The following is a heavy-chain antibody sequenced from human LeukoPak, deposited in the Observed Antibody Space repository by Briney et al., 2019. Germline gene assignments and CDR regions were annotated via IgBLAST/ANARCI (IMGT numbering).Heavy chain of an antibody. CDR1: GGSISSGGSS. Sequence: PSQTLYLTCAVSGGSISSGGSSWSWIRQPPGKGLEWIGYIYDSGSTYYNPSLKSRVTISVDRSKNQFSLKLSSVTAADTAVYYCARGDGYYPFDYWGQGTLVTVSS. V-gene: IGHV4-30-2*01. J-gene: IGHJ4*02. D-gene: IGHD3-22*01. CDR2: IYDSGST. CDR3: ARGDGYYPFDY.